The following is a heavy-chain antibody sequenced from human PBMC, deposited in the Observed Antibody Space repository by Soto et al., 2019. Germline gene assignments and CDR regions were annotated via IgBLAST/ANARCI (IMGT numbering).Heavy chain of an antibody. D-gene: IGHD3-22*01. V-gene: IGHV1-24*01. Sequence: GASVKVSCKVSGDTLTELSMHWVRQAPGKGLEWMGGFDPEDGETIYAQKFQGRVTMTEDTSTDTAYMALSSLRSEDTAVYYCATASHYYDSSGYFPRGRYFDYWGQGTLVTVSS. CDR2: FDPEDGET. CDR1: GDTLTELS. J-gene: IGHJ4*02. CDR3: ATASHYYDSSGYFPRGRYFDY.